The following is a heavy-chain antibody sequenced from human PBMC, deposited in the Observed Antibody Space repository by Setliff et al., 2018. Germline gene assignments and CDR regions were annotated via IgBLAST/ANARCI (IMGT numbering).Heavy chain of an antibody. Sequence: GVVTTGGSLRLPCAASGFTFSSLWMAWVRQAPGRGLEWVGRVYSSVYSSGITSYNPSLKSRVTISMDTSKNQFSLGLTSVTAADTAVYYCARESAGDESVRHLYYTDVWGRGTTVTVSS. D-gene: IGHD1-1*01. CDR2: RVYSSVYSSGIT. J-gene: IGHJ6*03. V-gene: IGHV4-4*09. CDR1: GFTFSSLW. CDR3: ARESAGDESVRHLYYTDV.